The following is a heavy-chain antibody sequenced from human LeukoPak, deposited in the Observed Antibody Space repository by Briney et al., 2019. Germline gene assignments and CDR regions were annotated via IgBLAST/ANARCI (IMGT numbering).Heavy chain of an antibody. J-gene: IGHJ4*02. V-gene: IGHV3-30*18. D-gene: IGHD6-19*01. CDR3: AKDNGGANRGWSGLDY. CDR1: GFTFSSYG. Sequence: SGGSLRLSCAASGFTFSSYGMHWVRPAPGKRLEWVAVISYDGSNKYYADSVKGRFTISRDNSKNTLYLQMNSLRAEDTAVYYCAKDNGGANRGWSGLDYWGQGTLVTVSS. CDR2: ISYDGSNK.